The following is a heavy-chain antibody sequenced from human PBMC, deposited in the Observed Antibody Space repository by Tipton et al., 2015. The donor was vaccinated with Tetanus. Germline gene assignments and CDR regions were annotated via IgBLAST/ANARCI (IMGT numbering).Heavy chain of an antibody. V-gene: IGHV3-53*01. CDR1: EFNVSYKY. J-gene: IGHJ5*02. CDR2: IYSTGRT. Sequence: GSLRLSCADSEFNVSYKYISWVRQAPGKGLEWVSLIYSTGRTHYADSVKGRFTISRDNAKNSLFLQMNSLRDEDTAVYYCVNFATSWGQGTLVTVSS. CDR3: VNFATS.